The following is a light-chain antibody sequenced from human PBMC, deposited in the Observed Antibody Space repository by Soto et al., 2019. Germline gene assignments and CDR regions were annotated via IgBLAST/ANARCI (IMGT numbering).Light chain of an antibody. CDR1: QGISNY. Sequence: DIQMTQSPSSLSASVGDRVTIICRASQGISNYLAWYQQKPGKVPKLLIYVASTLESGVPSRFSGSGSGTDFTLTISSLQPEDVATYYCQKYNSAPWTFGQVTKVEIK. CDR3: QKYNSAPWT. CDR2: VAS. J-gene: IGKJ1*01. V-gene: IGKV1-27*01.